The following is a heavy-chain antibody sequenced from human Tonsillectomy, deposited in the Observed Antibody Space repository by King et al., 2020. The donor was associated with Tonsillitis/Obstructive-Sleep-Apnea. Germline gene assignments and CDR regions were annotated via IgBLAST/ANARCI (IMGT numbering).Heavy chain of an antibody. CDR2: IRSKAYGGTT. D-gene: IGHD3-3*01. Sequence: VQLVESGGGLVQPGRSLRLSCTASGFTFGDYAMSWVRQAPGKGLEWVGFIRSKAYGGTTEYAASVKGRFTISRDDSKSIAYLQMNSLKTEDTAVYYCTRGVTIFGGVIIDYYYYMDVWGKGTTVTVSS. CDR3: TRGVTIFGGVIIDYYYYMDV. V-gene: IGHV3-49*04. CDR1: GFTFGDYA. J-gene: IGHJ6*03.